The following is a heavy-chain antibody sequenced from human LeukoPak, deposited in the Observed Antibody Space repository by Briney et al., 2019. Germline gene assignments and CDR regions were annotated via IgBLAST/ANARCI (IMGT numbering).Heavy chain of an antibody. Sequence: GRSLRLSCAASGFTFDDYAMHWVRQAPGKGLEWASGISWNSGSIGYADSVKGRFTISRDNAKNSLYLQMNSLRAEDTALYYCAKDSAYYYDSSGYSDYWGQGTLVTVSS. V-gene: IGHV3-9*01. CDR1: GFTFDDYA. CDR3: AKDSAYYYDSSGYSDY. J-gene: IGHJ4*02. D-gene: IGHD3-22*01. CDR2: ISWNSGSI.